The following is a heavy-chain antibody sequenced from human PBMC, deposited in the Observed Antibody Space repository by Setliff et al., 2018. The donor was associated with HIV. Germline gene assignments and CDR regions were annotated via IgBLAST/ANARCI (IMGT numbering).Heavy chain of an antibody. D-gene: IGHD6-13*01. V-gene: IGHV1-46*01. CDR3: VSSNWQLVADH. CDR2: INPNGGST. J-gene: IGHJ5*02. CDR1: GYTFTDYY. Sequence: VASVKVSCKASGYTFTDYYLHWVRQAPGQGPEWMGLINPNGGSTIYAQKFEDRLTVTSDTATTTLYMELRSLRFDDTAMYYCVSSNWQLVADHWGQGTPVTVSS.